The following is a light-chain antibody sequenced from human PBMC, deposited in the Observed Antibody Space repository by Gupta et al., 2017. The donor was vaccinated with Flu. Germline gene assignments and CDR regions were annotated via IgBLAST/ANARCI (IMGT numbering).Light chain of an antibody. Sequence: PSSFSASTGDRVTITWRASQGISSYLAWYQQKPGKAPKLLIYAASTVKSGVPSRFSGSGSGTDFTLTISCRQSEDFATYYCQQEYSSPGTFGQGTKVEIK. CDR3: QQEYSSPGT. CDR2: AAS. J-gene: IGKJ1*01. V-gene: IGKV1-8*01. CDR1: QGISSY.